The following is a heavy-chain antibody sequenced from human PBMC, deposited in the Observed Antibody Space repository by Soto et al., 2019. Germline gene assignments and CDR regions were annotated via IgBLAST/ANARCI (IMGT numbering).Heavy chain of an antibody. CDR1: GFTFSGYG. CDR2: ISNDALNK. CDR3: ASPRRAYYYCYGMDV. V-gene: IGHV3-30*03. Sequence: QVQLVESGGGVVQPGRSLRLSCAASGFTFSGYGMHWVRQAPGKGLEWVAVISNDALNKYYADSVKGRFAISRDDSWITLYLHINSLGAEVTAVYYCASPRRAYYYCYGMDVWGQGTTVTVSS. J-gene: IGHJ6*02.